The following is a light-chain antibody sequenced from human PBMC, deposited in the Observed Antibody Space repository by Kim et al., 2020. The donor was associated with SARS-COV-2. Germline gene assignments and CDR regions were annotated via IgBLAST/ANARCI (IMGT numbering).Light chain of an antibody. Sequence: PGERATLTCRASQSVSSYLAWYQQKPGQAPRLLIYDASNRATGIPARFSGSGSGTDFTLTISSLEPEDFAVYYCQQRSNWPPVLTFGGGTKVDIK. CDR3: QQRSNWPPVLT. CDR2: DAS. J-gene: IGKJ4*01. V-gene: IGKV3-11*01. CDR1: QSVSSY.